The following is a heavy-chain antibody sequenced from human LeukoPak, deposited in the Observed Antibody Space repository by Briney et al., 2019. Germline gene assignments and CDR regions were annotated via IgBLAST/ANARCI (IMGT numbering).Heavy chain of an antibody. CDR2: ISGSGGST. CDR3: ARDQGSTLVDFGYYYYMDV. V-gene: IGHV3-23*01. CDR1: GFTFSSYA. D-gene: IGHD3-10*01. J-gene: IGHJ6*03. Sequence: GGSLRLSCAASGFTFSSYAMSWVRQAPGKGLEWVSAISGSGGSTYCADSVKGRFTISRDNSKNTLHLQMNSLRAEDTTVYYCARDQGSTLVDFGYYYYMDVWGKGTTVTVSS.